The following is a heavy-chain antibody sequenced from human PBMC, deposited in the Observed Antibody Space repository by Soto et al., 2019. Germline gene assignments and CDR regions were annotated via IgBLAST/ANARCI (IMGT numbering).Heavy chain of an antibody. J-gene: IGHJ6*02. V-gene: IGHV3-53*02. CDR2: IYSGGST. CDR3: AIDLYSSSWGHYYYYGMDV. CDR1: GFTVSSNY. Sequence: EVQLVETGGGLIQPGGSLRLSCAASGFTVSSNYMSWVRQAPGKGLEWVSVIYSGGSTYYADSVKGRFTISRDNSKNTLYLQMNSLRAEDTAVYYCAIDLYSSSWGHYYYYGMDVWGQGTTVTVSS. D-gene: IGHD6-13*01.